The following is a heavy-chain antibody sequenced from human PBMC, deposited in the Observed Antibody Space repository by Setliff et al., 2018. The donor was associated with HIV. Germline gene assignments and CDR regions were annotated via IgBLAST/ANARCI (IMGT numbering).Heavy chain of an antibody. Sequence: SETLSLTCTVSGGSISSSSYYWEWNRQPPGKGLEWMGSIYLSGSTYYNPALKSRVTISVDTSKNQFSLKRSSVTAADTAVYYCARHFWNDYDSSSYSHCDNWGQGTLVTVCS. CDR1: GGSISSSSYY. V-gene: IGHV4-39*01. D-gene: IGHD3-22*01. J-gene: IGHJ4*02. CDR3: ARHFWNDYDSSSYSHCDN. CDR2: IYLSGST.